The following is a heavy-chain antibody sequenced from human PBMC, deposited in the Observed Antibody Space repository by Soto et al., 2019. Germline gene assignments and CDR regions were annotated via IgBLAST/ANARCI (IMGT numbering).Heavy chain of an antibody. J-gene: IGHJ6*02. CDR1: GGTFSDFT. V-gene: IGHV1-69*01. CDR2: IIPFFDTA. Sequence: QVQLVQSGAELRKPGSSVKVSCKASGGTFSDFTINWVRQAPGQRLEWMGGIIPFFDTANYAERFQGRVKITAYESTTTSFMEVSRLRSEDTAVYYCARNGTLTGYSYGMDVWGQGTMVTVSS. CDR3: ARNGTLTGYSYGMDV. D-gene: IGHD1-1*01.